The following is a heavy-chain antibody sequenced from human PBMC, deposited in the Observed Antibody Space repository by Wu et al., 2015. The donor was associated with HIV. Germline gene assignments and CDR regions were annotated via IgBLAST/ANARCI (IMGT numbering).Heavy chain of an antibody. V-gene: IGHV1-2*02. CDR2: INPNSGGT. D-gene: IGHD5-12*01. J-gene: IGHJ3*02. CDR3: ARDRSGYDWHDAFDI. CDR1: GYTFTGYY. Sequence: QVQLVQSGAEVKKPGASVKVSCKASGYTFTGYYMHWVRQAPGQGLEWMGWINPNSGGTNYAQKFQGRVTMTRDTSISTAYMELSRLRSDDTAVYYCARDRSGYDWHDAFDIWGQGTMVTVSS.